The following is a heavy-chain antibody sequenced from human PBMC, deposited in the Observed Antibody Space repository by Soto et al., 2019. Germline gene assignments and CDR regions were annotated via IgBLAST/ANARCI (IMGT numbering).Heavy chain of an antibody. CDR2: ISSSGSTI. D-gene: IGHD3-10*01. Sequence: EVQLVESGGGLVQPGGSLRLSCAASGFTFSSYAMNWVRQAPGKGLEWVSYISSSGSTIYYADSVKGRFTISRDNAKNSLYLQMNSLRAEDTAVYYCATLGVDDAFDIWGQGTMVTVSS. CDR3: ATLGVDDAFDI. J-gene: IGHJ3*02. CDR1: GFTFSSYA. V-gene: IGHV3-48*03.